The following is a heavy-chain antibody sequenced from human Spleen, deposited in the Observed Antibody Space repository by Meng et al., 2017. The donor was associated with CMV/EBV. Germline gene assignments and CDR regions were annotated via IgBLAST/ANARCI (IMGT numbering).Heavy chain of an antibody. CDR2: ISYDGSNK. CDR1: GFTFSSYS. CDR3: ARDLYSSGWEYY. J-gene: IGHJ4*02. D-gene: IGHD6-19*01. Sequence: GESLKISCAASGFTFSSYSMNWVRQAPGKGLEWVAVISYDGSNKYYADSVKGRFTISRDNSKNTLYLQMNSLRGEDTAVYYCARDLYSSGWEYYWGQGTLVTVSS. V-gene: IGHV3-30*03.